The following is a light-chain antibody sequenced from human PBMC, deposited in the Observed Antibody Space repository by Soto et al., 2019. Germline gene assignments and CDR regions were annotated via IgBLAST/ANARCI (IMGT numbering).Light chain of an antibody. V-gene: IGKV3-15*01. J-gene: IGKJ1*01. Sequence: EIVMTQSPGTLSVSPGERATLSCRASQSVRSSFLAWYQQKPGQAPSLLIYGASTRATGIPARFSGSGSGTEFTLTISSLQSEDFAVYYCQQYNNWPTWTFGQGTRWIS. CDR1: QSVRSSF. CDR3: QQYNNWPTWT. CDR2: GAS.